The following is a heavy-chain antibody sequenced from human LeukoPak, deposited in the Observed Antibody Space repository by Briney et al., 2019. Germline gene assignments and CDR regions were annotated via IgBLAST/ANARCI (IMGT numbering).Heavy chain of an antibody. CDR1: GGSISSGGYY. J-gene: IGHJ4*02. V-gene: IGHV4-39*01. Sequence: PSETLSLTCTVSGGSISSGGYYWSWIRQHPGKGLEWIGYIYYSGSTYYNPSLKSRVTISVDTSKNQFSLKLSSVTAADTAVYYCATLYYYDSRFDYWGQGTLVTVSS. CDR3: ATLYYYDSRFDY. CDR2: IYYSGST. D-gene: IGHD3-22*01.